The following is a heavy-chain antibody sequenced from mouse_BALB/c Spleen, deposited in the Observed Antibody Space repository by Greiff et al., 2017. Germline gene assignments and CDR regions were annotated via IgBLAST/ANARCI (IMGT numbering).Heavy chain of an antibody. V-gene: IGHV5-17*02. CDR1: GFTFSSFG. J-gene: IGHJ2*01. D-gene: IGHD2-3*01. CDR3: ARAVGYYRYFNY. Sequence: EVKVVESGGGLVQPGGSRKLSCAASGFTFSSFGMHWVRQAPEKGLEWVAYISSGSSTIYYADTVKGRFTISRDNPKNTLFLQMTSLRSEDTAMYYCARAVGYYRYFNYWGQGTTLTVSS. CDR2: ISSGSSTI.